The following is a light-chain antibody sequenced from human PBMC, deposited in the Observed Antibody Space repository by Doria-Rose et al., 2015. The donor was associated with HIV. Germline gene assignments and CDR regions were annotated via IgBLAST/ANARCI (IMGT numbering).Light chain of an antibody. Sequence: EIVLTQSPGTLSLSPGERATLSCRASQRVKSSYLAWYQQKPGQAPRLLIYDASTRATGIPDRFSASGSGTDFTLTISRLELEDVAVYYCQQYGTSRGTFGQGTRLEIK. J-gene: IGKJ5*01. CDR2: DAS. CDR1: QRVKSSY. CDR3: QQYGTSRGT. V-gene: IGKV3-20*01.